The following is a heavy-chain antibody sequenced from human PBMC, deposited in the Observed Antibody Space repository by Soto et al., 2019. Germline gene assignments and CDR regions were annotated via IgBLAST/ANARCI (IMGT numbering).Heavy chain of an antibody. V-gene: IGHV4-30-4*01. CDR2: IYCTGKT. CDR1: GDYIHVGGYY. Sequence: PSETLSLTCSVSGDYIHVGGYYWTWIRQRPGKGLEWMGYIYCTGKTYYNPSLESRLTMSVDRSKNQFSLRLTSVTAADTAVYFCGRDLTSNASCIDPWGQGTLVTVSS. D-gene: IGHD2-2*01. CDR3: GRDLTSNASCIDP. J-gene: IGHJ5*02.